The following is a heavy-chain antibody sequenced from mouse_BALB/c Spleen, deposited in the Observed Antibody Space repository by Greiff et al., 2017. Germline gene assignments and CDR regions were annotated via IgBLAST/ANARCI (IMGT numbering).Heavy chain of an antibody. CDR1: GYTFTSYD. CDR3: ARAMITTYWYFDV. D-gene: IGHD2-4*01. CDR2: IFPGDGST. V-gene: IGHV1-85*01. J-gene: IGHJ1*01. Sequence: VQLQQSGAELVKPGASVKLSCKASGYTFTSYDINWVRQRPEQGLEWIGWIFPGDGSTKYNEKFKGKATLTTDKSSSTAYMQLSRLTSEDSAVCFCARAMITTYWYFDVWGAGTTVTVSS.